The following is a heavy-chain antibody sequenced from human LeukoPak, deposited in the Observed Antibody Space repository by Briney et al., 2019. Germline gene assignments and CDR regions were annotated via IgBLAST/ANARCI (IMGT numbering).Heavy chain of an antibody. CDR1: GYTFTSYD. CDR2: MNPNSGNT. CDR3: ARDLDRGTAMANYYYYMDV. V-gene: IGHV1-8*03. J-gene: IGHJ6*03. Sequence: ASVKVSCKASGYTFTSYDINWVRQATGQGLEWMGWMNPNSGNTGYAQKFQGRVTITRNTSISTAYMELSSLRSDDTAVYYCARDLDRGTAMANYYYYMDVWGKGTTVTVSS. D-gene: IGHD5-18*01.